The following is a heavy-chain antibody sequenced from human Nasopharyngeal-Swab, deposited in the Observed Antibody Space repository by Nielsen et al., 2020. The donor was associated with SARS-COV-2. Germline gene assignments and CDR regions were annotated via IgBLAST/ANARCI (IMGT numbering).Heavy chain of an antibody. J-gene: IGHJ5*02. CDR2: INPSGGST. Sequence: ASVKVSCKASGYTFTSYYMHWVRQAPGQWLEWMGIINPSGGSTSYAQKFQGRVTMTRDTSTSTVYMELSSLRSEDTAVYYCARDGDDYGDNNWFDPRGQGTLVTVSS. V-gene: IGHV1-46*01. D-gene: IGHD4-17*01. CDR3: ARDGDDYGDNNWFDP. CDR1: GYTFTSYY.